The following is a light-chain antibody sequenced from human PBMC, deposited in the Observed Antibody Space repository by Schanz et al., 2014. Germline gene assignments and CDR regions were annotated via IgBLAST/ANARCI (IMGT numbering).Light chain of an antibody. CDR1: SSDVGVYNY. J-gene: IGLJ3*02. CDR2: EGS. V-gene: IGLV2-8*01. CDR3: CSYAGRPWV. Sequence: QSALTQPPSASGSPGQSVTISCTGSSSDVGVYNYVSWYQQHPGKAPKLMIYEGSKRPSGVSNRFSGSGSGNTASLTISGLQAEDEADYYCCSYAGRPWVFGGGTKLTVL.